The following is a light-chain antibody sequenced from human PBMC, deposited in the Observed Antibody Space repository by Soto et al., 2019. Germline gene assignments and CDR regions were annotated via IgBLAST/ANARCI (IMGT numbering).Light chain of an antibody. J-gene: IGKJ2*01. V-gene: IGKV1-5*03. Sequence: DIQMTQSPSTLSASVGDRVIITCRASQSISTWLAWYQQKPGKAPKLLIYRASSLESGVPSRFSGSGSGTGFNLTISSLQPDDCATYYCQQYNSSPFTFGQGTKLEIK. CDR2: RAS. CDR3: QQYNSSPFT. CDR1: QSISTW.